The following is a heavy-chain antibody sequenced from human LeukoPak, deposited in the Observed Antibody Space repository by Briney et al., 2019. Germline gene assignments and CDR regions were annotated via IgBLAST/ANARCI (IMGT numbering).Heavy chain of an antibody. D-gene: IGHD6-19*01. CDR2: ISSSGSTI. V-gene: IGHV3-48*04. CDR3: ARDQIAVAGNAFDI. J-gene: IGHJ3*02. CDR1: GFPFDNYA. Sequence: GGSLRLSCAASGFPFDNYAMNWVRQAPGKGLEWVSYISSSGSTIYYADSVKGRFTISRDNAKNSLYLQMNSLRAEDTAVYYCARDQIAVAGNAFDIWGQGTMVTVSS.